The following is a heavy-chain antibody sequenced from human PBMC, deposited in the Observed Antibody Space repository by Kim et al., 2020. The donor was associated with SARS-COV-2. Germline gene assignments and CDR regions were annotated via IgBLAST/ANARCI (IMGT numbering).Heavy chain of an antibody. J-gene: IGHJ6*02. CDR2: MNPNSGNT. V-gene: IGHV1-8*01. CDR1: GYTFTSYD. CDR3: ARGRSVLTIFGVVVNPHVDYYIMDV. Sequence: ASVKVSCKASGYTFTSYDINWVRQATGQGLEWMGWMNPNSGNTGYGQKFQGRVTMTRHTSISTAYMELSSLRSEDTAGYYCARGRSVLTIFGVVVNPHVDYYIMDVWGQGTTVTVSS. D-gene: IGHD3-3*01.